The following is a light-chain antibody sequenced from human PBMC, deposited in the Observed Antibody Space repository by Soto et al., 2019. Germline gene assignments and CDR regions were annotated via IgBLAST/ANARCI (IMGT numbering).Light chain of an antibody. CDR3: RQLNSYPLT. V-gene: IGKV1-9*01. Sequence: IQLTQSPSSLSASVGDRVTITCRASQGISSYLAWYQQKPGKAPKLLIYAASTLQSGVPSRFSGSGSGTDFTVTICSLQPEDFATYYCRQLNSYPLTFGGGTKVDIK. CDR2: AAS. CDR1: QGISSY. J-gene: IGKJ4*02.